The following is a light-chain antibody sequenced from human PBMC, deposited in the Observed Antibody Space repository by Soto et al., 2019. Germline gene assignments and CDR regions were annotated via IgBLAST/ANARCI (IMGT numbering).Light chain of an antibody. Sequence: QSVLTQPPSASGTPGQRVTISCSGSRSSIGSNTVNWYQHLPGTAPKLLIYSNNHRPSGVPDRFSASKAGASASLAISGLQSEDEGDYYCAAWDASLGGPFVFGTGTKVTVL. J-gene: IGLJ1*01. CDR3: AAWDASLGGPFV. CDR2: SNN. CDR1: RSSIGSNT. V-gene: IGLV1-44*01.